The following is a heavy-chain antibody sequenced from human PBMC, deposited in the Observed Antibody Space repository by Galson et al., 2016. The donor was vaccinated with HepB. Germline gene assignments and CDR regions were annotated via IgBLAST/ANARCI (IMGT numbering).Heavy chain of an antibody. CDR3: ASGYCSGGSCYQVSTAFDI. J-gene: IGHJ3*02. D-gene: IGHD2-15*01. Sequence: SETLSLTCTVSGGSISSSSHYWGWIRQPPGKGLEWIGNIHYSGSTYYNPSLKSRVTISVDTSKNQFSLKLSSVTAADTAVYYCASGYCSGGSCYQVSTAFDIWGQGTMVTVSS. CDR2: IHYSGST. CDR1: GGSISSSSHY. V-gene: IGHV4-39*01.